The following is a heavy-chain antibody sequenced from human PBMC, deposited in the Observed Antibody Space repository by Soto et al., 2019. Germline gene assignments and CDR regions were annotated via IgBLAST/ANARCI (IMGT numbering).Heavy chain of an antibody. Sequence: ASVKVSCKASGYTFTGYYMHWVRQAPGQGLEWMGWINPNSGGTNYAQKFQGWVTMTRDTSISTAYMELSRLRSDDTAVYYCARSDWNYRSWFDPWGQGTLVTVSS. CDR1: GYTFTGYY. V-gene: IGHV1-2*04. J-gene: IGHJ5*02. D-gene: IGHD1-7*01. CDR2: INPNSGGT. CDR3: ARSDWNYRSWFDP.